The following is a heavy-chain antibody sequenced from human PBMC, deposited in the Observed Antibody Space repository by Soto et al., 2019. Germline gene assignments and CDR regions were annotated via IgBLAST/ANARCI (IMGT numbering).Heavy chain of an antibody. CDR3: ARDKDRLQLAGNYYYILDL. J-gene: IGHJ6*02. CDR2: IMPVFPTP. V-gene: IGHV1-69*05. CDR1: GGTFSTSA. Sequence: QVHLVQSGAEVKKPGSSVKVSCKASGGTFSTSAISWVRQAPGQGLEWVGGIMPVFPTPDYAQNFQGRVTITPDESTSTSYLELTSLRADDTAVYYCARDKDRLQLAGNYYYILDLWGQGTAIAVSS. D-gene: IGHD3-3*02.